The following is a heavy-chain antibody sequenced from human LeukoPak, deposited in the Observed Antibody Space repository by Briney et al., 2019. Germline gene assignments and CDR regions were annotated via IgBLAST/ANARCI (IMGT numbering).Heavy chain of an antibody. CDR3: ARDISSGPPGHYFYYDGVDV. CDR1: GGSISSYY. Sequence: SETLCLTCTVSGGSISSYYWNWNRQPPGKGLEWIGYIYYTGTTNYNPSLKSRVTISLDTSKNQFSLKLTSVTTADTAAYYCARDISSGPPGHYFYYDGVDVWGQGTTVTVSS. CDR2: IYYTGTT. V-gene: IGHV4-59*01. D-gene: IGHD3-22*01. J-gene: IGHJ6*02.